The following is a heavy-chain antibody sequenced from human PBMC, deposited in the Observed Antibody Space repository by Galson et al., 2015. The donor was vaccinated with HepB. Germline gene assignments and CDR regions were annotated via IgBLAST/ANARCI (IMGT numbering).Heavy chain of an antibody. CDR1: GLTFRSYA. Sequence: SLRLSCAASGLTFRSYAMHWVRQAPGKGLEYVSAISSNGGSTYYADSVKGRFTISRAHSKNTLYLQMSSLRAEDTAVHYCVKGPGSPPIRNWFDPWGQGTLVTVSS. CDR3: VKGPGSPPIRNWFDP. J-gene: IGHJ5*02. CDR2: ISSNGGST. V-gene: IGHV3-64D*06.